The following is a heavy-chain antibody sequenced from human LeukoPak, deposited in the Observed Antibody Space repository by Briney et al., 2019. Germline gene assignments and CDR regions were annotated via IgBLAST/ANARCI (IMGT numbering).Heavy chain of an antibody. CDR2: IYTGGST. D-gene: IGHD5-18*01. V-gene: IGHV4-4*07. Sequence: SETLSLTCTVSGGSISSYYWSWIRQSAGKGLEWIGRIYTGGSTNYNPSLKSRVTISVDTSKNQFSLKLSSVTAADTAVYYCATRLSGVNTAMDEYYFDYWGQGTLVTVSS. CDR1: GGSISSYY. CDR3: ATRLSGVNTAMDEYYFDY. J-gene: IGHJ4*02.